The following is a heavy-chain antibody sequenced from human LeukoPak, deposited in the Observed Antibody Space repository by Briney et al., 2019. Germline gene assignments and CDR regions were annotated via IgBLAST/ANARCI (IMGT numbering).Heavy chain of an antibody. Sequence: PGGSLRLSCAASGFAFENYAMHWLRQAPGKGLEWLSGISGGGGTPYCADSVKARFTISRDNSKNSLFLQMNSLRTEDTALYFCANCFLLGTTCHPWSALDVWGQGTTVTVSS. D-gene: IGHD1-7*01. J-gene: IGHJ6*02. CDR1: GFAFENYA. V-gene: IGHV3-43*02. CDR3: ANCFLLGTTCHPWSALDV. CDR2: ISGGGGTP.